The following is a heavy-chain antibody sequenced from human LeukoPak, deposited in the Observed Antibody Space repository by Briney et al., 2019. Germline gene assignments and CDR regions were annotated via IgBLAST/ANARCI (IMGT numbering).Heavy chain of an antibody. Sequence: SETLSLTCSVSGYSFSNDSFWGWIRQPPGKGLEWVGTIHEGGRTFYNSSLKSRVTISIDTSKNQFSLEVNSVTAADTAVYYCARAARPTNNWFDPWGQGTLVTVSS. D-gene: IGHD6-6*01. CDR2: IHEGGRT. CDR1: GYSFSNDSF. V-gene: IGHV4-38-2*02. CDR3: ARAARPTNNWFDP. J-gene: IGHJ5*02.